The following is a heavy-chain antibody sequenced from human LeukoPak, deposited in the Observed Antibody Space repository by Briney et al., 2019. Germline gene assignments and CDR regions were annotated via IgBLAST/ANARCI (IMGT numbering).Heavy chain of an antibody. CDR3: ARESISGSGGLNWFAP. Sequence: ASVKVSCKASGYTFTGYYIHWVRQAPGQGLEWIGELNPETGRTNYEQKFQARVIMTRDTSINTAYMELRRMRYDDTAMYFCARESISGSGGLNWFAPWGQGTLVTVSA. J-gene: IGHJ5*02. CDR2: LNPETGRT. CDR1: GYTFTGYY. D-gene: IGHD3-10*01. V-gene: IGHV1-2*02.